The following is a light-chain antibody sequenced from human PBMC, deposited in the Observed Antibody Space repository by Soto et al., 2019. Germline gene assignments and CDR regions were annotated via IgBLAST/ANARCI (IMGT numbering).Light chain of an antibody. J-gene: IGKJ1*01. CDR1: QGIRDD. V-gene: IGKV1-17*01. CDR3: QHYNSYSEA. CDR2: AAS. Sequence: IQMTQSPSSLSASLGDRVTITCRASQGIRDDLGWYQQKPGKAPKLLIYAASTLQSGVPSRFRGSGSGTDFTLTISCLQSEDFATYYCQHYNSYSEAFGQGTKVDIK.